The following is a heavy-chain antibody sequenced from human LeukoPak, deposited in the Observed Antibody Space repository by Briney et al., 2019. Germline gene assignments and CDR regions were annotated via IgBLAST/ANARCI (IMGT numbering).Heavy chain of an antibody. CDR3: AKGETGYSSGCFDY. CDR1: GFTFSSYS. D-gene: IGHD6-19*01. Sequence: GGSLRLSCAASGFTFSSYSMNWVRQAPGKGLEWVSSISSSSSYIYYADSVKGRFTISRDNAKNSLYLQMNSLRTEDTALYYCAKGETGYSSGCFDYWGQGILVTVSS. J-gene: IGHJ4*02. V-gene: IGHV3-21*04. CDR2: ISSSSSYI.